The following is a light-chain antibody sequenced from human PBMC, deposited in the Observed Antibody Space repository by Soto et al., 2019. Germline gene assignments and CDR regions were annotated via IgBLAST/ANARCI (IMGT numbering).Light chain of an antibody. CDR3: QQVNNYPRT. Sequence: DIQLTQSPSFLSASVGDRVTITCRASQGISSYLAWFQQKPGKAPKLLIYAASILESGVPSRFSGSGSGTDFTLTISSLQPEDFASYYCQQVNNYPRTFGPGTKVDIK. CDR1: QGISSY. J-gene: IGKJ3*01. CDR2: AAS. V-gene: IGKV1-9*01.